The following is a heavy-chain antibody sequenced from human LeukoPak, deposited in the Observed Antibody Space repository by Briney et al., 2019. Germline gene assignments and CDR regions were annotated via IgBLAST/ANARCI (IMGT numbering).Heavy chain of an antibody. CDR1: GDSVSSKSAA. CDR3: ARSVGSDFDF. D-gene: IGHD1-26*01. J-gene: IGHJ4*02. CDR2: TYYRSKWSN. Sequence: QTLSLTCAISGDSVSSKSAAWNWIRQSPSRGLEWLERTYYRSKWSNDYAVSVRSRISVNPDTSKNQFSLQLTSVTPGDTAVYYCARSVGSDFDFWGQGTLVTVSS. V-gene: IGHV6-1*01.